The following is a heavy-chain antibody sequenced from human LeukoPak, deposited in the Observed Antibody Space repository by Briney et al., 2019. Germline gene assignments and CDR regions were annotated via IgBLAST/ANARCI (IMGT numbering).Heavy chain of an antibody. CDR3: ARGAGFWSGYYPFKYFDY. V-gene: IGHV4-59*12. J-gene: IGHJ4*02. Sequence: SETLSLTCTVSGGSISSYYWSWIRQPPGKGLEWIGYIYYSGSTNYNPSLKSRVTISVDTSKNQFSLKLSSVTAADTAVYYCARGAGFWSGYYPFKYFDYWGQGTLVTVSP. D-gene: IGHD3-3*01. CDR2: IYYSGST. CDR1: GGSISSYY.